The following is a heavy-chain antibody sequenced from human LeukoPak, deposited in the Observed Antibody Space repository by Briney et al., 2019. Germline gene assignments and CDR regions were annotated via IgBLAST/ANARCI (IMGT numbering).Heavy chain of an antibody. J-gene: IGHJ4*02. CDR3: ARELAPYYDFWSGSNYFDY. CDR2: IYHSGST. V-gene: IGHV4-38-2*02. Sequence: KPSETLSLTCTVSGYSISSGYYWGWIRQPPGKGLESIGSIYHSGSTYYNPSLKSRVAISVDTSKNQFSLKLSSVTAADTAVYYCARELAPYYDFWSGSNYFDYWGQGTLVTVSS. D-gene: IGHD3-3*01. CDR1: GYSISSGYY.